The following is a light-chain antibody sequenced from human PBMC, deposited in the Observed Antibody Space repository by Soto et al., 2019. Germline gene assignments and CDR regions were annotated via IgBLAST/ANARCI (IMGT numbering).Light chain of an antibody. CDR3: QQSSNWPPVIT. V-gene: IGKV3-11*01. CDR2: DAS. J-gene: IGKJ5*01. CDR1: QSFSSY. Sequence: EIVLTQSPATLSLSPGERATLSCRASQSFSSYLAWYQQKPGQAPRLLIYDASKRATGIPARFSGRGSGTDFTLTISSLERADFAVYYCQQSSNWPPVITFGQGTRLEIK.